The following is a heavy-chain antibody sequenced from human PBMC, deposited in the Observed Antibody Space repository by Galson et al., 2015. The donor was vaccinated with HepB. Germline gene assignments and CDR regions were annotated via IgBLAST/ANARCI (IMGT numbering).Heavy chain of an antibody. D-gene: IGHD2-15*01. V-gene: IGHV3-11*01. Sequence: SLRLSCAASGFTFSDYYMSWIRQAPGKGLEWVSYISSSGSTIYYADSVKGRFTISRDNAKNSLYLQMNTLRAEDTAVYYCARDCPSGGSCYSYLRFDYWGQGTLVTVFS. CDR3: ARDCPSGGSCYSYLRFDY. CDR1: GFTFSDYY. J-gene: IGHJ4*02. CDR2: ISSSGSTI.